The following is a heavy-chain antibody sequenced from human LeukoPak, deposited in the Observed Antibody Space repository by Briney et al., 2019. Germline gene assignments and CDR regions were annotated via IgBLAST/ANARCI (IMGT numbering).Heavy chain of an antibody. J-gene: IGHJ6*02. Sequence: NPGGSLRLSCAASGFTFSNAWMSWVRQAPGKGLEWVGRIKSKTDGGTTDYAAPVKGRFTISRDDSKNTLYLQMNSLKTEDTAVYYYTTGSYSSSWYRYYYYGMDVWGQGTTVTVSS. CDR1: GFTFSNAW. D-gene: IGHD6-13*01. CDR3: TTGSYSSSWYRYYYYGMDV. CDR2: IKSKTDGGTT. V-gene: IGHV3-15*01.